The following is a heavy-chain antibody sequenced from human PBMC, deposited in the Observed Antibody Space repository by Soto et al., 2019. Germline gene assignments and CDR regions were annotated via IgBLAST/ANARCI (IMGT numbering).Heavy chain of an antibody. CDR2: IDWDDDK. J-gene: IGHJ6*02. V-gene: IGHV2-70*01. D-gene: IGHD3-3*01. Sequence: SGPTLVNPTQTLTLTCTFSGFSLSTSGMCVSWIRQPPGKALEWLALIDWDDDKYYSTSLKTRLTISKDTSKNQVVLTMTNMDPVDTATYYCARNGHDFWTRSFLIDVWGQGTTVTVSS. CDR1: GFSLSTSGMC. CDR3: ARNGHDFWTRSFLIDV.